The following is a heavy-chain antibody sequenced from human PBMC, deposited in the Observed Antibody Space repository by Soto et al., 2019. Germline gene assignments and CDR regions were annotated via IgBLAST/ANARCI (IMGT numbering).Heavy chain of an antibody. CDR2: TYYRSKWSY. Sequence: SQTLSLTCVISGDSVSSDSASWNWIRRSPSRGLEWLGKTYYRSKWSYDYAISVRSRIIINPDTSRNQFSLQLNSVTPEDTAVYYCTRLRGNGWLDLWGQGTQVTVSS. CDR1: GDSVSSDSAS. J-gene: IGHJ5*02. CDR3: TRLRGNGWLDL. V-gene: IGHV6-1*01.